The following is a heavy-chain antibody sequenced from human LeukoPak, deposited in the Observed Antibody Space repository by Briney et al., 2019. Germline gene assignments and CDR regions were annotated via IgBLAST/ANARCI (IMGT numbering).Heavy chain of an antibody. V-gene: IGHV3-23*01. D-gene: IGHD7-27*01. CDR3: AKDPLTGGWFDP. J-gene: IGHJ5*02. Sequence: GGSLRLSCAASGFTFSSYAMSWVRQAPGEGREGVSAISGSGGSTYYADSVKGRFTISRDNSKNTLYLQMNSLRAEDTAVYYCAKDPLTGGWFDPWGQGTLVTVS. CDR1: GFTFSSYA. CDR2: ISGSGGST.